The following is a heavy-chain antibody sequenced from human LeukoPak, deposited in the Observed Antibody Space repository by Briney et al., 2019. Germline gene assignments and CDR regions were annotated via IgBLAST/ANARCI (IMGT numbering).Heavy chain of an antibody. D-gene: IGHD6-19*01. CDR3: ARDRGAVAATWFDC. Sequence: PGGSLRLSCAASGFIVSSNYMSWIRQAPGKGLEWVSCIGSSSTYTNYADSVKGRFTISRDNAKNSLYLQMDGLRAEDTAVYYCARDRGAVAATWFDCWGQGTLVTVSS. J-gene: IGHJ4*02. CDR1: GFIVSSNY. CDR2: IGSSSTYT. V-gene: IGHV3-11*05.